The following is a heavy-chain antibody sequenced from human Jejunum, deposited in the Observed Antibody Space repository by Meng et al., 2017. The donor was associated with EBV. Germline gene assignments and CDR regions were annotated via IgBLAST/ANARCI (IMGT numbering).Heavy chain of an antibody. J-gene: IGHJ4*02. V-gene: IGHV2-5*02. CDR3: AHKGSGSYPLDY. CDR2: IYWDDSR. Sequence: QITLNESRPTLVKPTQTLTLTCTFSGLSLSANGVGVAWIRQPPGKALEWLAVIYWDDSRLYSPSLRSRLTITKDTSKNQVVLIMTNMDPVDTATYYCAHKGSGSYPLDYWGQGTLVTVSS. D-gene: IGHD1-26*01. CDR1: GLSLSANGVG.